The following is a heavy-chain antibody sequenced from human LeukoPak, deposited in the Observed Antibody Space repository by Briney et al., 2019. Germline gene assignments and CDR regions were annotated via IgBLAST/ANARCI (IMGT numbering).Heavy chain of an antibody. CDR2: IYYSGST. CDR1: GGSISSYY. J-gene: IGHJ4*02. D-gene: IGHD3-10*01. Sequence: PSETLSLTCTVSGGSISSYYWSWIRQPPGKGLEWIGYIYYSGSTNYNPSLKSRVTISVDTSKNQFSLKLSSVTAADTAVYYCASAPGGYYFDYWGQGTLVTVSS. V-gene: IGHV4-59*01. CDR3: ASAPGGYYFDY.